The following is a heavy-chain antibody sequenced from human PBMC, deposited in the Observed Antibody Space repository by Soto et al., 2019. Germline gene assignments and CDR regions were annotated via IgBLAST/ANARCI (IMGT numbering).Heavy chain of an antibody. CDR3: ARVRTENYYGMDV. CDR2: ISGSGGSK. J-gene: IGHJ6*02. Sequence: GGSLRLSCAASGFTFSSYAMSWVRQAPGKGLEWVSDISGSGGSKYYADSVKGRFTISRDNGKNTLYLQMNSLRAEDTAVYYCARVRTENYYGMDVWGQGTTVTVSS. CDR1: GFTFSSYA. V-gene: IGHV3-23*01.